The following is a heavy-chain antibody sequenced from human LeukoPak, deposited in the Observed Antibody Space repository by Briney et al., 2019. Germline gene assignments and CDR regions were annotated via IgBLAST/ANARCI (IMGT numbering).Heavy chain of an antibody. V-gene: IGHV3-7*03. CDR1: GFTLSSYW. J-gene: IGHJ4*02. CDR2: IKEDGSKK. D-gene: IGHD7-27*01. CDR3: ARDLTGTFDY. Sequence: GGSLRLSCGASGFTLSSYWMTWVRQAPGKGLEWVANIKEDGSKKYYVESVRGRFTISRDNAENSLYLQMNSLRAEDTAVYYCARDLTGTFDYWGQGTLVTVSS.